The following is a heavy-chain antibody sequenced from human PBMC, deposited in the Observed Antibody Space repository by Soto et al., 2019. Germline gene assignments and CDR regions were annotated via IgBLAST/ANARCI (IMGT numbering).Heavy chain of an antibody. J-gene: IGHJ5*02. CDR1: GGTFSSYG. D-gene: IGHD3-10*01. CDR2: ISAYNGNT. CDR3: AREGGSGSYFLENWFDP. V-gene: IGHV1-18*01. Sequence: ASVKVSCKASGGTFSSYGISWVRQAPGQGLEWMGWISAYNGNTNYAQKLQGRVTMTTDTSTSTAYMELRSLRSDDTAVYYCAREGGSGSYFLENWFDPWGQGTLVTVSS.